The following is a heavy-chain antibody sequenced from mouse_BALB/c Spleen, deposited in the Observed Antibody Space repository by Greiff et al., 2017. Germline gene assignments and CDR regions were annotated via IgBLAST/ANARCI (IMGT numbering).Heavy chain of an antibody. CDR2: ISSGSSTI. Sequence: EVKLVESGGGLVKPGGSLKLSCAASGFTFSSYAMSWVRQSPEKRLEWVAYISSGSSTIYYADTVKGRFTISRDNPKNTLFLQMTSLRSEDTAMYYCARSPYDGVDYWGQGTTLTVSS. V-gene: IGHV5-17*02. J-gene: IGHJ2*01. CDR1: GFTFSSYA. CDR3: ARSPYDGVDY. D-gene: IGHD2-12*01.